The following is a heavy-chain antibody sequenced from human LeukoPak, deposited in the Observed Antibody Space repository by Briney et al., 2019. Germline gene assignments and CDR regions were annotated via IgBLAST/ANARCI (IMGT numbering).Heavy chain of an antibody. CDR1: GYTFTTYE. CDR3: ARGASRSFDY. V-gene: IGHV1-8*03. CDR2: MNPNSGNT. J-gene: IGHJ4*02. Sequence: ASVKVSCKASGYTFTTYEIHWVRQATGQGLEWMGWMNPNSGNTGYVQNFQSRVTITRTTSINTAYMELSSLRSEDTAVYYCARGASRSFDYWGQGTLVTVSS.